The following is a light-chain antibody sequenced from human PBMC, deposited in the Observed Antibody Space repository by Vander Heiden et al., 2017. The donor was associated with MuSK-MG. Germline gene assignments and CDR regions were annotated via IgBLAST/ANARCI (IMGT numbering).Light chain of an antibody. CDR3: RQHNSYPRT. V-gene: IGKV1-17*01. CDR2: ASS. Sequence: LSASVGDRVTITCRASQGIRNDLGWYQQKQGKAPKRLIYASSSLKRGVPSKFRGSGSGTEFTLTISRLQPEDFATYYCRQHNSYPRTFGQGTKVEIK. J-gene: IGKJ1*01. CDR1: QGIRND.